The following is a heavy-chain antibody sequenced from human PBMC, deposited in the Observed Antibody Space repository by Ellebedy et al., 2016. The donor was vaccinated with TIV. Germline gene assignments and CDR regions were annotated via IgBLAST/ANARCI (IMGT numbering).Heavy chain of an antibody. CDR1: GFTFSSYS. J-gene: IGHJ6*02. V-gene: IGHV1-2*02. CDR3: ASRIAAAGTTYYNYYGMDV. Sequence: GESLKISCAASGFTFSSYSLNLVRQAPGQGLELMGWINPNSGGTNYAQKFQGRVTMTRDTSISTAYMELSRLRSDDTAVYYCASRIAAAGTTYYNYYGMDVWGQGTLVTVSS. D-gene: IGHD6-13*01. CDR2: INPNSGGT.